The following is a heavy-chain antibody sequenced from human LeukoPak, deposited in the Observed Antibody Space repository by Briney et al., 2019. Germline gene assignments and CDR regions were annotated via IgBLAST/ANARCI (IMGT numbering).Heavy chain of an antibody. CDR2: IYFSGST. CDR3: TRAETY. J-gene: IGHJ4*02. CDR1: GGSISSGDYS. V-gene: IGHV4-31*03. Sequence: SETLSLTCTVSGGSISSGDYSWDWVRQHPGKGLEWIGHIYFSGSTSYNPSLKSRVTISLDTSKNQFSLKLRSVTAADTAVYYCTRAETYWGQGTLVTVSS.